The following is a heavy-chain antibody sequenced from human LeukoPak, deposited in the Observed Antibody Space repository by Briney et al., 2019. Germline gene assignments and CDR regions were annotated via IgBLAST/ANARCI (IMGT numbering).Heavy chain of an antibody. CDR2: ISAYKGNT. D-gene: IGHD3-10*01. CDR3: ARDLYYYGSGSYYDVFDV. V-gene: IGHV1-18*01. Sequence: ASVKVSFKASGYTFSTYGISWVRQAPGQGLEWMGWISAYKGNTYYAQKLQGRVTMTTDTSTSTAYMELRSLRSDDTAIYYCARDLYYYGSGSYYDVFDVWGQGTMVTVSS. CDR1: GYTFSTYG. J-gene: IGHJ3*01.